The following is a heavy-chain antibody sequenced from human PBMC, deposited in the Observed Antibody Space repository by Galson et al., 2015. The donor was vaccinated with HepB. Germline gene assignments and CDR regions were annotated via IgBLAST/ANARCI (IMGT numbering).Heavy chain of an antibody. Sequence: SLRLSCAASGFTFSSYAMSWVRQAPGKGLEWVSAISGSGGSTYYADSVKGRFTISRDNSKNTLYLQMNSLRAEDTAVYYCAKDLPSWSGYYRGFWDYWGQGTLVTVSS. CDR1: GFTFSSYA. CDR2: ISGSGGST. CDR3: AKDLPSWSGYYRGFWDY. D-gene: IGHD3-3*01. V-gene: IGHV3-23*01. J-gene: IGHJ4*02.